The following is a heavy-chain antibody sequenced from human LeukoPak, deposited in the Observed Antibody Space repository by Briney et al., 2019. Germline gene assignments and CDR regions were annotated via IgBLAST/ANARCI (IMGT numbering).Heavy chain of an antibody. D-gene: IGHD5-12*01. Sequence: GGSLRLSCAASGFTFSSYSMNWVRQAPGKGLEWVSSISSSSSYIYYADSVKGRFTISRDNAKNSLYLQMNSLRAEDTAVYYCARDRPLSGYDFDSWGQGTLVTVSS. CDR1: GFTFSSYS. V-gene: IGHV3-21*01. J-gene: IGHJ4*02. CDR2: ISSSSSYI. CDR3: ARDRPLSGYDFDS.